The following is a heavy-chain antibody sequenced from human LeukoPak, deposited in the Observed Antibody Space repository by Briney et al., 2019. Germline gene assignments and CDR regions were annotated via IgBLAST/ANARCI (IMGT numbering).Heavy chain of an antibody. J-gene: IGHJ1*01. CDR3: ATDKGTTITLRAYFQQ. V-gene: IGHV3-33*01. Sequence: GGSLRLSCAASGFTFSSYGMHWVRQAPGKGLEWVAVIWYDGSNRYYADSVKGRFTFCRDNSKNRVFLQMNSLRVEDTAVYYCATDKGTTITLRAYFQQCGQGTLVTVSS. D-gene: IGHD4-17*01. CDR1: GFTFSSYG. CDR2: IWYDGSNR.